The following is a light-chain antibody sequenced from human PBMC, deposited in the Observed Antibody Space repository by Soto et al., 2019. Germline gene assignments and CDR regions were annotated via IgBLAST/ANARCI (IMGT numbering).Light chain of an antibody. J-gene: IGLJ1*01. Sequence: QSALTQPASVSGSPGQSVTISCTGTSSDVGGYNYVSWYQQLPGEAPKLIIYGVTDRPSGVSNRFSGSKSGNTASLTVSGRQAEDEGDYYCSSYTATRTYVFGPGTKLTVL. CDR2: GVT. CDR3: SSYTATRTYV. V-gene: IGLV2-14*01. CDR1: SSDVGGYNY.